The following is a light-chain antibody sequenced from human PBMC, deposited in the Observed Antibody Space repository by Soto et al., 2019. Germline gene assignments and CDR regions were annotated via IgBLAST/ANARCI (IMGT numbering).Light chain of an antibody. CDR2: EVS. J-gene: IGLJ3*02. V-gene: IGLV2-14*01. CDR3: SSYTSSITLV. Sequence: QSVLTQPASVSGSPGQSITISCTGTSSDVGDYNYVSWYQQHPGKAPKLMIYEVSNRPSGVSNRFSGSKSGNTASLTISGLQAEDESDYYCSSYTSSITLVFGGGTKPAVL. CDR1: SSDVGDYNY.